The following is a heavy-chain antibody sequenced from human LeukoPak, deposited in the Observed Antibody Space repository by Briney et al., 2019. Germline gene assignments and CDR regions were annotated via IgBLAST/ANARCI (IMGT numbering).Heavy chain of an antibody. CDR2: ISWNSGSI. CDR1: GLTFDDYA. D-gene: IGHD6-13*01. J-gene: IGHJ4*02. V-gene: IGHV3-9*01. CDR3: AKEMFGSSWFDFDY. Sequence: GGSLRLSCAASGLTFDDYAMHWIRQAPGKGLKGVSGISWNSGSIGYADSVKARFNISRDNAKNSLYLQMNSLRAEDKALYYCAKEMFGSSWFDFDYWGQGTLVTVSS.